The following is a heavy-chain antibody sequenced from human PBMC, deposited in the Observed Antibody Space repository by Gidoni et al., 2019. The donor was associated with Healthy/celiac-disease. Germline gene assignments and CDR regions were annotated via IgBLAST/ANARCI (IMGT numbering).Heavy chain of an antibody. V-gene: IGHV3-21*01. CDR1: GFTFSSYS. D-gene: IGHD2-2*01. Sequence: EVQLVESGGGLVKPGGSLRLSCAASGFTFSSYSMNWVRRAPGKGLEWVSSISSSSSYIYYADSVKGRFTISRDNAKNSLYLQMNSLRAEDTAVYYCARGPSGYCSSTSCYEYYYYYMDVWGKGTTVTVSS. CDR2: ISSSSSYI. CDR3: ARGPSGYCSSTSCYEYYYYYMDV. J-gene: IGHJ6*03.